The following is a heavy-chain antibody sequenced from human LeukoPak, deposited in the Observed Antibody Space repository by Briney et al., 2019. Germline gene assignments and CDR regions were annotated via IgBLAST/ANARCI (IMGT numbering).Heavy chain of an antibody. CDR2: IYSGGST. CDR3: AREMLLGYCSGGSCYDLSYGMDV. J-gene: IGHJ6*02. CDR1: GFTVSSNY. Sequence: GGSLRLSCAASGFTVSSNYMSWVRQAPGKGLEWVSVIYSGGSTYYADSVKGRFTISRDNSKNTLYLRMNSLRAEDTAVYYCAREMLLGYCSGGSCYDLSYGMDVWGQGTTVTVSS. V-gene: IGHV3-66*01. D-gene: IGHD2-15*01.